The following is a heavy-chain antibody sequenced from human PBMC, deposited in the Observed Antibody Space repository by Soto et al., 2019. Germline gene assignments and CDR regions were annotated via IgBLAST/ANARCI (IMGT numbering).Heavy chain of an antibody. J-gene: IGHJ5*02. CDR3: ARDKRELGGWFDP. CDR1: GFTFSSYS. CDR2: ISSSSSYI. Sequence: GGSLRLSCAASGFTFSSYSMNWVRQAPGKGLEWVSSISSSSSYIYYADSVKGRFTISRDNAKNSLYLQMNSLRAEDTAVYYCARDKRELGGWFDPWGQGTLVTAPQ. V-gene: IGHV3-21*01. D-gene: IGHD3-10*01.